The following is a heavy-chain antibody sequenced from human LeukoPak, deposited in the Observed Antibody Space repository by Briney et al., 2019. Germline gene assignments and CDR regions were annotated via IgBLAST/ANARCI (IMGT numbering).Heavy chain of an antibody. CDR3: ASGSREMAAAGLYNWFDP. J-gene: IGHJ5*02. D-gene: IGHD6-13*01. CDR1: GGSFSGYY. Sequence: SETLSLTCAVYGGSFSGYYWSWIRQPPGKGLEWIGEINHSGSTNYNPSLKSRVTISVDTSKNQFSLKLSSVTAADTAVYYCASGSREMAAAGLYNWFDPWGQGTLVTVSS. CDR2: INHSGST. V-gene: IGHV4-34*01.